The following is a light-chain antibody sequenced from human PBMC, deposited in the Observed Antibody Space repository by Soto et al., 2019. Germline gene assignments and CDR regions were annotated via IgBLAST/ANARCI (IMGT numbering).Light chain of an antibody. CDR1: SPKMGQINV. Sequence: QSVLTQPPSVSGAPGQRVTTSATGRSPKMGQINVVHWYQQLPGTAPKLLIYGNNNRPSGVPDRFSGSKSGTSASLAITGLQAEDEAEYYCQSYDSSLSGFYVFGTATKLTVL. V-gene: IGLV1-40*01. CDR2: GNN. CDR3: QSYDSSLSGFYV. J-gene: IGLJ1*01.